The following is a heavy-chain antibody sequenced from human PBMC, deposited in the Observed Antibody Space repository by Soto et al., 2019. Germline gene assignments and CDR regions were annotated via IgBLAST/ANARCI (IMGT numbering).Heavy chain of an antibody. CDR3: ERDGTMDRAFDI. Sequence: QVQLVQSGAEVKKPGASVKVSCQASGYTFTSYCISWLRQAPGQGLEWMGWISAYNGNTNYAQKLQGRVIMTTDTSTSTAYLELRSLRSDDTAVYYRERDGTMDRAFDIWGQGTIVTVSS. D-gene: IGHD3-10*01. V-gene: IGHV1-18*01. J-gene: IGHJ3*02. CDR2: ISAYNGNT. CDR1: GYTFTSYC.